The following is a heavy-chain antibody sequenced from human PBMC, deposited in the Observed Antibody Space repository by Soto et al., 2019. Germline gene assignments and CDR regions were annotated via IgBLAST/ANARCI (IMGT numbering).Heavy chain of an antibody. Sequence: QVQLVESGGGLVKPGGSLRLSCAASGFIFSDHYMSWIRQAPGKGLEWVSYISTSGSTKYYADSVKGRFTISRDNAKNSLYLQMNSLGAEDTAVYYCARRRGGVDYYGMDVWGQGTTVTVSS. D-gene: IGHD3-10*01. J-gene: IGHJ6*02. V-gene: IGHV3-11*01. CDR2: ISTSGSTK. CDR1: GFIFSDHY. CDR3: ARRRGGVDYYGMDV.